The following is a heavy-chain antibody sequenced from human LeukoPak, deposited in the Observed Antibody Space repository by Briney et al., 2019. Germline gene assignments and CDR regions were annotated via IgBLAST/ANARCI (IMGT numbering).Heavy chain of an antibody. D-gene: IGHD3-22*01. Sequence: PGGSLRLSCTASGFTFSSFWMTWVRQAPGKGLEWVANIKQDGGEKYYVDSVKGRFTISRDNAKNSLYLQMNILRVEDTAVYYCAGLSGGFYDTNDYAWGQGTLVTVSS. V-gene: IGHV3-7*01. CDR1: GFTFSSFW. J-gene: IGHJ5*02. CDR3: AGLSGGFYDTNDYA. CDR2: IKQDGGEK.